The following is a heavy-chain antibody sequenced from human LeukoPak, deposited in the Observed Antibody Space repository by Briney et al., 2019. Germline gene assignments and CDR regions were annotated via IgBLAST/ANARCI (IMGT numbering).Heavy chain of an antibody. CDR3: ARNMERRSPHQPLDS. V-gene: IGHV1-69*16. CDR1: GGTFSGYT. J-gene: IGHJ4*02. D-gene: IGHD1-1*01. Sequence: GASVKVSCEASGGTFSGYTINWVRQAPGQGPEWMGGIIPDLDTTIYAQRLQGRVAINTDESTTTVYMELSSLRSEDTAVYFCARNMERRSPHQPLDSWGQGTLVTVSS. CDR2: IIPDLDTT.